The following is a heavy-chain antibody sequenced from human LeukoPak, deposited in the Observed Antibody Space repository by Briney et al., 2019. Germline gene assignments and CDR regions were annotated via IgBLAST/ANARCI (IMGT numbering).Heavy chain of an antibody. CDR3: ARDTIRGYDSDY. J-gene: IGHJ4*02. V-gene: IGHV4-30-4*01. D-gene: IGHD5-12*01. CDR1: GGSISSCDYY. CDR2: IYYSGST. Sequence: SETLSLTCTVSGGSISSCDYYWSWIRQPPGKGLEWIGYIYYSGSTYYNPSLKSRVTISVDTSKNQFSLKLSSVTAADTAVYYCARDTIRGYDSDYWGQGTLVTVSS.